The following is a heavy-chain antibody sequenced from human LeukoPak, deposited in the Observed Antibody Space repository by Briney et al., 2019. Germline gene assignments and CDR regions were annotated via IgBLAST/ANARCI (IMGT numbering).Heavy chain of an antibody. Sequence: SLRLSCAASGFTFDDYAMHWVRQAPGKGLEWVSGISWNSGSIGYADSVKGRFTISRDNAKNSLYLQMNSLRAEDTALYYCAKDGRAAAGPNWFDPWGQGTLVTVSS. CDR3: AKDGRAAAGPNWFDP. V-gene: IGHV3-9*01. CDR1: GFTFDDYA. CDR2: ISWNSGSI. D-gene: IGHD6-13*01. J-gene: IGHJ5*02.